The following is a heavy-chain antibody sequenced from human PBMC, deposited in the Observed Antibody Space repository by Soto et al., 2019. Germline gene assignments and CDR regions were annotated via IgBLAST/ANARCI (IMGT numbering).Heavy chain of an antibody. J-gene: IGHJ6*02. CDR2: ISSSSSYI. D-gene: IGHD6-13*01. Sequence: LRLSCAASGFTFSSYSMNWVRQAPGKGLEWVSSISSSSSYIYYADSVKGRFTISRDNAKNSLYLQMNSLRAEDTAVYYCARDRGAAARGVLWEYYYYGMDVWGQGTTVTVSS. V-gene: IGHV3-21*01. CDR1: GFTFSSYS. CDR3: ARDRGAAARGVLWEYYYYGMDV.